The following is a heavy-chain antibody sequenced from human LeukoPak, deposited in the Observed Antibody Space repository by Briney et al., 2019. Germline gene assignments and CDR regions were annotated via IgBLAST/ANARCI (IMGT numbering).Heavy chain of an antibody. CDR2: IYHFGST. V-gene: IGHV4-39*01. Sequence: SETLSLTCTVSGGAISTNGYYWGWIRQPPGMGLEWVGSIYHFGSTYYNPALKSRVTMPVDTSKNQFSLRLISVTAADTAVYYCAGLLADKRGFGYWGQGTLVSVSS. CDR3: AGLLADKRGFGY. J-gene: IGHJ4*02. D-gene: IGHD2/OR15-2a*01. CDR1: GGAISTNGYY.